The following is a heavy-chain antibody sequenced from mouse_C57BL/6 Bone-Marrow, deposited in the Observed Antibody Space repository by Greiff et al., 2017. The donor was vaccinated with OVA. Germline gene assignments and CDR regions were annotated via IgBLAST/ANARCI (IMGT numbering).Heavy chain of an antibody. Sequence: QVHVKQSGAELARPGASVKLSCKASGYTFTSYGISWVKQRTGQGLEWIGEIYPRSGSTYYNEKFKGKATLTADKSSSTAYMQLRSLTSEDSAVYLCARGTYYSNWGYFDVWGTGTTVTVSS. V-gene: IGHV1-81*01. CDR2: IYPRSGST. CDR1: GYTFTSYG. CDR3: ARGTYYSNWGYFDV. J-gene: IGHJ1*03. D-gene: IGHD2-5*01.